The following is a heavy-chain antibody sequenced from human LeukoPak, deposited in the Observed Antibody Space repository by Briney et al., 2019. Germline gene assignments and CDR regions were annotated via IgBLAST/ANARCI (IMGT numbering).Heavy chain of an antibody. CDR2: INYSGST. D-gene: IGHD4-17*01. V-gene: IGHV4-59*02. J-gene: IGHJ6*02. CDR3: ARSMTTMTPWDFFYNGMDV. Sequence: SETLSLTCSVSGGSVSTYYWSWIRQPPGKGLEWIAYINYSGSTNYNPSLTSRVTISVDTSKNQFSLKLTSVTAADTAVYYCARSMTTMTPWDFFYNGMDVWGQGTTVTVSS. CDR1: GGSVSTYY.